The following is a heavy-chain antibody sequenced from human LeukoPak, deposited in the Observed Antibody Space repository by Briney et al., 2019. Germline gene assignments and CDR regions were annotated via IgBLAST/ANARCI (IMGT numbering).Heavy chain of an antibody. Sequence: ASVKVSCKASGYTFTSYGISWVRQAPGQGLEWMGWISAYNGNTNYAQKLQGRVTMTTDTSTSTAYMELRSLRSDDTAVYYCARAEVEGSWSTFHYFYGMDVWGQGTTVTVSS. CDR3: ARAEVEGSWSTFHYFYGMDV. D-gene: IGHD6-13*01. CDR2: ISAYNGNT. J-gene: IGHJ6*02. CDR1: GYTFTSYG. V-gene: IGHV1-18*01.